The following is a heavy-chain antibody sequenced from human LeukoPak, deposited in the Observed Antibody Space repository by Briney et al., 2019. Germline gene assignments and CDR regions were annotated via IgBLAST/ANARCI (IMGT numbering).Heavy chain of an antibody. J-gene: IGHJ4*02. CDR2: VYYSGST. Sequence: SETLSLTCTVSGGSMNNYYWSWIRQPPGKGLEWIGYVYYSGSTNYNPSLKSRVTISVDTSKNQFSLKLSSVTAADTAVYYCASGLLGGITGTTTDYWGQGTLVTVSS. V-gene: IGHV4-59*01. D-gene: IGHD1-20*01. CDR3: ASGLLGGITGTTTDY. CDR1: GGSMNNYY.